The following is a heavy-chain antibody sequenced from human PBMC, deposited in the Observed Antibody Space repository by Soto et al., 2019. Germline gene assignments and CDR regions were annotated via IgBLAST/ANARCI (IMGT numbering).Heavy chain of an antibody. CDR2: IIPIFGTA. CDR1: GDTFITYA. Sequence: SVKVSCKASGDTFITYAIIGVRKAPGQGLEWTGGIIPIFGTANYAQKFQGRVTITADESTSTAYMELSSLRSEDTAVYYCARGRDYYDSSGYYTFDYRGQGTLVTVSS. D-gene: IGHD3-22*01. V-gene: IGHV1-69*13. J-gene: IGHJ4*02. CDR3: ARGRDYYDSSGYYTFDY.